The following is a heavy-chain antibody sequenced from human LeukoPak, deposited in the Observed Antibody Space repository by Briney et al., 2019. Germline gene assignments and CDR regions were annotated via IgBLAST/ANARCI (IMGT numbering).Heavy chain of an antibody. V-gene: IGHV4-30-4*01. CDR1: GGSISSGDYY. CDR2: IYYSGST. CDR3: ARERYYYDSSGYYGINWFDP. D-gene: IGHD3-22*01. Sequence: SQTPSLTCTVSGGSISSGDYYWSWIRQPPGKGLEWIGYIYYSGSTYYNPSLKSRVTISVDTSKNQFSLKLSSVTAADTAVYYCARERYYYDSSGYYGINWFDPWGQGTLVIVSS. J-gene: IGHJ5*02.